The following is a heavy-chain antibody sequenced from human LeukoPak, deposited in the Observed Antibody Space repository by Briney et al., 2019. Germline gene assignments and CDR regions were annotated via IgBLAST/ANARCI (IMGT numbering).Heavy chain of an antibody. CDR1: GFTVSNYY. Sequence: GGSLRLSCAASGFTVSNYYMSWLRQAPGKGLEWVSVIYGGTGTYYADSVKGRFTISRDNSKNTLYLQMNSLRAEDTAVYYCARVNQLLTIDYWGQGTLVTVSS. CDR3: ARVNQLLTIDY. D-gene: IGHD4/OR15-4a*01. CDR2: IYGGTGT. V-gene: IGHV3-53*01. J-gene: IGHJ4*02.